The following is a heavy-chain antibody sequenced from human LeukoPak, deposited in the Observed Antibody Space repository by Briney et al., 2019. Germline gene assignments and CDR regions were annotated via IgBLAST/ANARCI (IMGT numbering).Heavy chain of an antibody. J-gene: IGHJ4*02. D-gene: IGHD6-13*01. V-gene: IGHV4-4*07. CDR2: IVPSGIT. CDR3: AKEGAAPGPDFDY. CDR1: GASIRSYY. Sequence: SETLSLTCTVSGASIRSYYWSWLRQPAGKGLEWIGRIVPSGITNYNPSLESRVTMSVDTSKNQFSLNLKSVNAADTAVYYCAKEGAAPGPDFDYWGQGILVIVSS.